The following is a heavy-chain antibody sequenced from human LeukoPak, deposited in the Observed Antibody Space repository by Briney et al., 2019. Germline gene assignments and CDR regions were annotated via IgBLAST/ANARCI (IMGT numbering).Heavy chain of an antibody. CDR3: ARDRKGGYVPYH. CDR1: GFMFSSYW. Sequence: PGWSLRLSRAASGFMFSSYWMSWVRQAPGKGLEWVADIKEDGSEKSYVDSVKGRFTISRDNAKNSLYLQMNTLRAEDTAVYYCARDRKGGYVPYHWGQGTLVTVSS. J-gene: IGHJ4*02. V-gene: IGHV3-7*03. D-gene: IGHD5-12*01. CDR2: IKEDGSEK.